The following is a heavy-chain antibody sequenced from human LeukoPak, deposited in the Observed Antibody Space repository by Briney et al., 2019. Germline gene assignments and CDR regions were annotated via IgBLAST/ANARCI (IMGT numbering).Heavy chain of an antibody. CDR1: GGSISSYY. V-gene: IGHV4-59*12. Sequence: PSETLSLTCTVSGGSISSYYWSWIRQPPGKGLEWIGYIYYSGSTNYNPSLKSRVTTSVDTSKNQFSLKVTSVIAADTAVYYCARAGWFGELYGPLDFWGQGTLVTVSS. CDR3: ARAGWFGELYGPLDF. CDR2: IYYSGST. D-gene: IGHD3-10*01. J-gene: IGHJ4*02.